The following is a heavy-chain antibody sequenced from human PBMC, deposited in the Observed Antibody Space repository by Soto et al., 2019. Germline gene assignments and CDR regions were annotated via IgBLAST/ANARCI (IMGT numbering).Heavy chain of an antibody. J-gene: IGHJ4*02. V-gene: IGHV4-39*01. D-gene: IGHD5-18*01. Sequence: PSETLSLTCAISAGSISSYTYFWGWVRQPPGKGLEWIGRVHYSGSAYYNPSLKSRVTISVDTSKNQFYLRLSSVTAPDTAVYYCATPFLDTGLESRLQYYFDYWGQGAQVTVST. CDR2: VHYSGSA. CDR3: ATPFLDTGLESRLQYYFDY. CDR1: AGSISSYTYF.